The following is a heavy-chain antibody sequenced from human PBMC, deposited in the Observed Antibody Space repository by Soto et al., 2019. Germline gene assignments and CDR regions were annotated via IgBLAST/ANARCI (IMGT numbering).Heavy chain of an antibody. V-gene: IGHV3-23*01. Sequence: LRLSCAASGFTFSIYAMTWVRQAPGKGLEWVSTTGGSGRTTYYADSVKGRFTVSRDTSQNTLYLQMNSLRADDTAIYYCARWSYLDYWGQGTRVTVSS. J-gene: IGHJ4*02. CDR2: TGGSGRTT. D-gene: IGHD3-3*01. CDR3: ARWSYLDY. CDR1: GFTFSIYA.